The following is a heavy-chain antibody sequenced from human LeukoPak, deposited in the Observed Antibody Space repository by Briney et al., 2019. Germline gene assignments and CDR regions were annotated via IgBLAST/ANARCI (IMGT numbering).Heavy chain of an antibody. CDR1: GYTLTGYY. J-gene: IGHJ4*02. CDR2: INPNSGGT. CDR3: ARGMWDDLIFDY. V-gene: IGHV1-2*06. Sequence: ASVEVSCKPSGYTLTGYYMHWLRQAPGQGREWMGRINPNSGGTNYAQKFHGRVTMTRDTSISTAYMELSRLRSDDTAVYYCARGMWDDLIFDYWGQGTLVTVSS. D-gene: IGHD3/OR15-3a*01.